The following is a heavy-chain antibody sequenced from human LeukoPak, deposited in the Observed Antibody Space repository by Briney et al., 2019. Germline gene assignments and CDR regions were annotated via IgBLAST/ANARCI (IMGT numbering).Heavy chain of an antibody. CDR1: GFTLNSYW. Sequence: WGSLKLPCAASGFTLNSYWKHRVPQAPGKGVLWVSSIYPYGSSAIYADSVKGRFTISRENAKNTLYLQMNSLRAEDTAVYYCARVDVSPRCHFDYWGQGTLVTVSS. CDR3: ARVDVSPRCHFDY. CDR2: IYPYGSSA. D-gene: IGHD3-16*01. V-gene: IGHV3-74*01. J-gene: IGHJ4*02.